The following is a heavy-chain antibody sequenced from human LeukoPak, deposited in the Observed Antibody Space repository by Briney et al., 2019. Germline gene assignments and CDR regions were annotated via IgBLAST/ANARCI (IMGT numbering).Heavy chain of an antibody. J-gene: IGHJ4*02. D-gene: IGHD3-22*01. CDR3: ARGTYYYDSGGFDY. V-gene: IGHV1-69*05. CDR1: GGTFSSYA. CDR2: IIPIFGTA. Sequence: SVKVSCKASGGTFSSYAISWVRQAPGQGLEWMGRIIPIFGTANYAQKFQGRVTITTDESTSTAYMELSSLRSEDTAVYYCARGTYYYDSGGFDYWGQGTLVTVSS.